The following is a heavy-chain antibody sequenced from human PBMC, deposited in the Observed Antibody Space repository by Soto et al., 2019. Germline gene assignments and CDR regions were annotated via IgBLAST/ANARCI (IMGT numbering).Heavy chain of an antibody. CDR1: GGSISRSSYY. D-gene: IGHD4-17*01. Sequence: QLQLQESGPGLVKPSETLSLTCTVSGGSISRSSYYWGWIRQPPGKGLEWIGSIYYSGSTYYNPSLKSRVTLSVDTSKNQFSLKLSSATAADTAVYYCARHDYGGFGLWGQGTLVTVSS. J-gene: IGHJ4*02. CDR3: ARHDYGGFGL. V-gene: IGHV4-39*01. CDR2: IYYSGST.